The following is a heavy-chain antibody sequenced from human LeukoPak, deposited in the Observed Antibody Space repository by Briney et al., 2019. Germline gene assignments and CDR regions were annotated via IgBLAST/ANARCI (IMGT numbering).Heavy chain of an antibody. CDR3: AGRKSFYDSSGYDH. J-gene: IGHJ4*02. CDR1: GDSIRSTSYY. CDR2: IYYSGNT. Sequence: SETLSLTCTVSGDSIRSTSYYWGWLRQPPGKGLEWIGSIYYSGNTYYNPSLKSRVTIAVDTSKNQFSLTLNSVTAADTAVYYCAGRKSFYDSSGYDHWGRGTLVTVS. V-gene: IGHV4-39*01. D-gene: IGHD3-22*01.